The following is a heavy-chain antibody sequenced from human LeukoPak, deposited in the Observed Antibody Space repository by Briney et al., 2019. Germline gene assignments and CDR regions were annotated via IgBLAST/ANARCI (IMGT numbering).Heavy chain of an antibody. CDR1: GYTFTSYG. J-gene: IGHJ5*02. CDR2: ISGYSGNT. CDR3: ARGVKFRAANWFDL. V-gene: IGHV1-18*01. D-gene: IGHD6-25*01. Sequence: ASVNVSCKASGYTFTSYGITWVRQAPGQGLEWMGWISGYSGNTNYAQKLQGRVTMTTDTSTSTVYMELRSLGSDDTAVYYCARGVKFRAANWFDLRGQGTLVTVSS.